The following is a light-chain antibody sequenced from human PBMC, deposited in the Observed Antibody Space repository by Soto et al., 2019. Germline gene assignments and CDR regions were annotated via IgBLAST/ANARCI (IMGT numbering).Light chain of an antibody. CDR3: QVWDSSSDHRVV. V-gene: IGLV3-21*02. CDR2: DDS. Sequence: SYELTQPPSVSVAPGQTARITCGGNNIGSKSVHWYQQKPGQAPVLVVYDDSDRPSGIPGRFSGSNSGNTATLTISRVEAGDEADYYCQVWDSSSDHRVVFGGGTKLTVL. CDR1: NIGSKS. J-gene: IGLJ2*01.